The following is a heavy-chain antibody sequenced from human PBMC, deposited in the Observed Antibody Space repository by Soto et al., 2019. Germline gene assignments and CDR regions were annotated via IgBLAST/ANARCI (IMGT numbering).Heavy chain of an antibody. J-gene: IGHJ6*02. Sequence: EVQLVESGGGLVQPGGSLRLSCATSGFTFSSYDMHWVRQATGKGLDWVSAIGTAGDTYYPGSVKGRFTISRENAKNSLYLQMNSLRDGDTAVYYCARSPPGGYHYYYGMDVWGQGTTVTVSS. CDR1: GFTFSSYD. V-gene: IGHV3-13*01. CDR2: IGTAGDT. CDR3: ARSPPGGYHYYYGMDV. D-gene: IGHD3-22*01.